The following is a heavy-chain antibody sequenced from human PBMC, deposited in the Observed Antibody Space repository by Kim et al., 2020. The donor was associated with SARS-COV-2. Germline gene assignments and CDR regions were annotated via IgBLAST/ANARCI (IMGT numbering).Heavy chain of an antibody. V-gene: IGHV4-4*07. CDR3: ARESVVAATFRTFDL. CDR1: GDSISGHY. Sequence: SETLSLTCTVSGDSISGHYWNWIRQPAGNGLQWIGHFHTSETTYNPSLKSRVTMSVDTSKNQFSLKLTSVTAADTAVYYCARESVVAATFRTFDLWGRGTLVTVSS. J-gene: IGHJ2*01. CDR2: FHTSETT. D-gene: IGHD2-15*01.